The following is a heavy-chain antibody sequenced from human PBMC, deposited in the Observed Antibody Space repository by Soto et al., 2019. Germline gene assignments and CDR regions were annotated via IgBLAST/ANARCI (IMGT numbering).Heavy chain of an antibody. V-gene: IGHV5-51*01. J-gene: IGHJ4*02. CDR3: ARDDSSSYFHFEY. CDR1: GYTFASYY. Sequence: GESLKISCKGSGYTFASYYIGWVRQMPGKGLEWVGIIYPGDSYNRYSPSFQGTVTCSDDKSISTAYLQWSSLKASDTAMYYCARDDSSSYFHFEYWGQGTLVTVSS. D-gene: IGHD3-22*01. CDR2: IYPGDSYN.